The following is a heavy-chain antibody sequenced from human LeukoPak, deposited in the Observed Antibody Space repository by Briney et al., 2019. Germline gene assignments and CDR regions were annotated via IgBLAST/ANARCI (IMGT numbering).Heavy chain of an antibody. CDR2: IRYDGSNK. V-gene: IGHV3-30*02. J-gene: IGHJ4*02. D-gene: IGHD6-13*01. Sequence: GGSLRLSCAASGFTFSSYGMHWVRQAPGKGLEWVAFIRYDGSNKYYADSVKGRFTISRDNSKNTLYLQMNSLRAEDTAVYYCARDLKQQLVNNPLDYWGQGTLVTVSS. CDR3: ARDLKQQLVNNPLDY. CDR1: GFTFSSYG.